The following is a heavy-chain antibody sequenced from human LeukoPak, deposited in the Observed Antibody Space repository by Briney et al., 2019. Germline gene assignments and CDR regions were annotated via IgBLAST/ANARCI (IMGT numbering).Heavy chain of an antibody. D-gene: IGHD5-18*01. V-gene: IGHV1-46*01. J-gene: IGHJ4*02. Sequence: ASVKVSCKASGYTFTSYYMHWVRQAPGQGLEWMGIINPSGGSTSYAQKFQGRVTMTRDTSTSTVYVELSSLRSEDTAVYYCARDRGGYGDSEYYFDYWGQGTLVTVSS. CDR1: GYTFTSYY. CDR3: ARDRGGYGDSEYYFDY. CDR2: INPSGGST.